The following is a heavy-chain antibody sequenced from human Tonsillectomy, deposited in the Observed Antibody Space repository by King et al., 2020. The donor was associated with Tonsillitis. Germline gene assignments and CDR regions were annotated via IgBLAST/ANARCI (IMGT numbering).Heavy chain of an antibody. D-gene: IGHD5-18*01. CDR2: ISWNSSSI. V-gene: IGHV3-9*01. CDR3: AKDRGYSYGTTNFDY. J-gene: IGHJ4*02. CDR1: GFIFDDYA. Sequence: VQLVESGGGLVQPGRSLRLSCAASGFIFDDYAMHWVRQAPGKGLEWVSGISWNSSSIGYADSVKGRFTISRDNAKNSLYLQMNSLRAEDTALYYCAKDRGYSYGTTNFDYWGQGTLVTVSS.